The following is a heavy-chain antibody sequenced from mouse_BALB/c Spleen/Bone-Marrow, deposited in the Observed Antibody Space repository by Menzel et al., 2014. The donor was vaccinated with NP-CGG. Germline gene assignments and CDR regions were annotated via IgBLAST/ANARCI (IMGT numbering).Heavy chain of an antibody. V-gene: IGHV1S132*01. Sequence: VKLVESGAELVKPGASVKLSCKTSGYTFTSYWIQWVKQKPGQGLGWIGEIFPGTGTTYYNEKFKGKATLTIDTSSSTAYMQLSSLTSENSAVYFFASRDSSGYVPDYWGQGTTLTVSS. J-gene: IGHJ2*01. D-gene: IGHD3-2*01. CDR3: ASRDSSGYVPDY. CDR1: GYTFTSYW. CDR2: IFPGTGTT.